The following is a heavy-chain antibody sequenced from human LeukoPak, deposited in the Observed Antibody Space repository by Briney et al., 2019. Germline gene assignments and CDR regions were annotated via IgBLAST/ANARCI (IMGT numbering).Heavy chain of an antibody. V-gene: IGHV4-31*03. CDR1: GGSISSGGYY. CDR2: IYYSGST. D-gene: IGHD3-10*01. J-gene: IGHJ4*02. Sequence: SETLSLTCTVSGGSISSGGYYWSWIRQHPGKGLEWIGYIYYSGSTYYNPSLKSRVTISVDTSKNQFSLKLSSVTAADTAVYYCARGMVRGVRSWMGYWGQGTLVTVSS. CDR3: ARGMVRGVRSWMGY.